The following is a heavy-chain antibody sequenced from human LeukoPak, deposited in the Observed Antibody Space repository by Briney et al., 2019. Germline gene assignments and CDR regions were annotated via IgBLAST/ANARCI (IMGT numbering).Heavy chain of an antibody. CDR2: ISWNSGRI. D-gene: IGHD1-26*01. J-gene: IGHJ4*02. Sequence: SLRLSCTASGFTFDHYAMHWVRQAPGKGLEWVSGISWNSGRIGYADSVKGRFTISRDNAKNSLYMQMNSLRAEDTALYYCAKDIGALFSVGTTTFDYWGQGTLVTVSS. CDR1: GFTFDHYA. V-gene: IGHV3-9*01. CDR3: AKDIGALFSVGTTTFDY.